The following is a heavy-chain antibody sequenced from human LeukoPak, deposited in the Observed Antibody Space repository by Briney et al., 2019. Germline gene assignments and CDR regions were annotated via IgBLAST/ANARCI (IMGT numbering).Heavy chain of an antibody. CDR3: ARAKVRSSGWLDAFDI. V-gene: IGHV3-30-3*01. CDR2: ISYDGSNK. J-gene: IGHJ3*02. Sequence: GGSLRLSCAASGFTFSSYTMHWVRQAPGKGLEWVSSISYDGSNKYYADSVKGRFTISRDNSKNALYLQMNSLRAEDTAVYYCARAKVRSSGWLDAFDIWGQGTMVTVSS. D-gene: IGHD6-19*01. CDR1: GFTFSSYT.